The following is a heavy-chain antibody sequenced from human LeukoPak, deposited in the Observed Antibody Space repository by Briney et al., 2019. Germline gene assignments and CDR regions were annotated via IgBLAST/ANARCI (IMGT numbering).Heavy chain of an antibody. J-gene: IGHJ6*03. CDR2: IYTSGST. V-gene: IGHV4-4*07. D-gene: IGHD3-10*01. Sequence: SETLSLTCTVSGGSISSYYWSWIRQPAGKGLEWIGRIYTSGSTNYNPSLKSQFTMSVDASKNQFSLKLSSVTAADTAVYYCARAVGSGSFQTYYYYMDVWGKRTTVTISS. CDR1: GGSISSYY. CDR3: ARAVGSGSFQTYYYYMDV.